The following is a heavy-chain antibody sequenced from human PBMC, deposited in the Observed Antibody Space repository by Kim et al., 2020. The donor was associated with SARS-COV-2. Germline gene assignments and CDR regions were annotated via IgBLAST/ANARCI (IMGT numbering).Heavy chain of an antibody. J-gene: IGHJ6*02. CDR1: GFTFSSYP. CDR3: VKDPHSWVKPAYGIDV. D-gene: IGHD6-13*01. V-gene: IGHV3-64D*06. Sequence: GGSLRLSCSASGFTFSSYPMYWVRQAPGKGLEYVSGIGSGGDRRYYADTVKGRFTISRDNARSTLYLQMSSLRVEDTAVYYCVKDPHSWVKPAYGIDVWGQGTTVTVSS. CDR2: IGSGGDRR.